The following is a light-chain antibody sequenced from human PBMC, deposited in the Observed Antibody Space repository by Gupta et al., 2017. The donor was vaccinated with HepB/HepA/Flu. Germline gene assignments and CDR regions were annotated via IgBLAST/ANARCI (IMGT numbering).Light chain of an antibody. CDR3: LLYYGGPRI. Sequence: QAMVPQEPSLTVSPGGTVTLTCGSTTGAVTSGHYPYWFQQKPGQAPRTLIYDTNIKHSWTPARFSGSLLGGQAALTLSGAQPEDEAEYYCLLYYGGPRIFGGGTKLTVL. V-gene: IGLV7-46*01. J-gene: IGLJ2*01. CDR1: TGAVTSGHY. CDR2: DTN.